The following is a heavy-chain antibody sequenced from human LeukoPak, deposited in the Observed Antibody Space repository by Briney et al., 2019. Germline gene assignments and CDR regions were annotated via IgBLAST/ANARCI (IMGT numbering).Heavy chain of an antibody. V-gene: IGHV3-74*01. D-gene: IGHD2-21*01. CDR3: ARDIAGLGY. CDR1: GFTFSSYW. CDR2: IRGDEGDT. Sequence: GGSLRLSCAASGFTFSSYWMDWVRQAPGKGLMWVSRIRGDEGDTGYADSVKGRFTISRDNAKNTLYLQINSLRVEDTAVYYCARDIAGLGYWGQGTLVTVSS. J-gene: IGHJ4*02.